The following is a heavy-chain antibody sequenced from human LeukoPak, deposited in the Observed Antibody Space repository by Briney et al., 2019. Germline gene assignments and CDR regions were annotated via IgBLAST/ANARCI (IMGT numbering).Heavy chain of an antibody. Sequence: GGSLRLSCAASGFTFSSYAMSWVRQAPGKGLEWVSAISGSGGSTYYADSVKGRFTISRDNSKNTLYLQMNSLRAEDTAVYYCAKDVSYSSGWYYFDYWGQETLVTVSS. CDR2: ISGSGGST. J-gene: IGHJ4*02. V-gene: IGHV3-23*01. D-gene: IGHD6-19*01. CDR1: GFTFSSYA. CDR3: AKDVSYSSGWYYFDY.